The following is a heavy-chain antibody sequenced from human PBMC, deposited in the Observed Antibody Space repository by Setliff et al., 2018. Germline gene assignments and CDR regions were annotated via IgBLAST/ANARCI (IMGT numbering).Heavy chain of an antibody. CDR3: ARHVGPADRADYFRH. V-gene: IGHV4-39*01. Sequence: SETLSLTCTVSGGSISSSSYYWGWIRQPPGKGLEWIGSIYYSGSTYYNPSLKSRVTISVDTSKNQFSLKLSSVTAADTGVYYCARHVGPADRADYFRHGGQGTLVTVSS. J-gene: IGHJ1*01. CDR1: GGSISSSSYY. CDR2: IYYSGST.